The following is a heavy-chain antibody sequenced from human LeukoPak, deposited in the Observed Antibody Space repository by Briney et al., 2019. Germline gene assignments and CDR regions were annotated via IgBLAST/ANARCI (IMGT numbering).Heavy chain of an antibody. J-gene: IGHJ4*02. D-gene: IGHD3-22*01. Sequence: GGSLRLSCAASGFTFSSYAMSWVRQAPGKGLEWVSAISGSGGNTYYADSVKGRFTMSRDSSKKTLYLQMNSLRAEDTAVYHCAKDSWRYYNSIGYPIFLDYWGQGTLVTVSS. CDR3: AKDSWRYYNSIGYPIFLDY. V-gene: IGHV3-23*01. CDR1: GFTFSSYA. CDR2: ISGSGGNT.